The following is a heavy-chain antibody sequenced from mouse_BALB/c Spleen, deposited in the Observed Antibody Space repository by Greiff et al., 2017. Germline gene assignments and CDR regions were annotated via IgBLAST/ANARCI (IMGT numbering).Heavy chain of an antibody. CDR1: GFTFSSYT. CDR2: ISSGGSYT. J-gene: IGHJ2*01. D-gene: IGHD1-1*01. Sequence: DVKLVESGGGLVKPGGSLKLSCAASGFTFSSYTMSWVRQTPEKRLEWVATISSGGSYTYYPDSVKGRFTISRDNAKNTLYLQMSSLKSEDTAMYYCTREKDRTTVPYFDYWGQGTTLTVSS. V-gene: IGHV5-6-4*01. CDR3: TREKDRTTVPYFDY.